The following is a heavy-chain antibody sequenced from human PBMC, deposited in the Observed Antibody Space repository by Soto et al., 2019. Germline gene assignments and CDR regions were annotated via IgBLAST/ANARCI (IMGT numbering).Heavy chain of an antibody. J-gene: IGHJ6*02. CDR3: ARDAFGVSSYYYYGMDV. CDR1: GGTFSSYA. D-gene: IGHD3-16*01. Sequence: SVKVSCKASGGTFSSYAISWVRQAPGEGVEWMGGIIPIFGTANYAQKFQGSVTITAANSTSTAYMELSSLRSEDTAVYYCARDAFGVSSYYYYGMDVWGQGTTVTVSS. V-gene: IGHV1-69*06. CDR2: IIPIFGTA.